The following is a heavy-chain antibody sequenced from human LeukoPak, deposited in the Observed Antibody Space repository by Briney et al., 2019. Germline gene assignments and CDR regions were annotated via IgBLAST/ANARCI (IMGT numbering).Heavy chain of an antibody. CDR3: TRAVGRVYGDYGYFDY. V-gene: IGHV3-49*04. J-gene: IGHJ4*02. Sequence: GSLRLSFNASGFTFGDYAMTWVRPAPGKGLEWVGFIRSKAFSETTEYAASLKGRFTISRDDSKSIGYLQINSVKTEDTAVYYCTRAVGRVYGDYGYFDYWGQGALVIVSS. D-gene: IGHD4-17*01. CDR1: GFTFGDYA. CDR2: IRSKAFSETT.